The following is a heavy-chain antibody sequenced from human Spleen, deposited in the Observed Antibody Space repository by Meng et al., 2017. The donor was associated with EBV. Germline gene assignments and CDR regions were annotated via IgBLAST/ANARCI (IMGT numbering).Heavy chain of an antibody. V-gene: IGHV6-1*01. CDR2: TYYRSKWFN. Sequence: LHPPRPGPVKPSHTLPLTFAISGDRVSSNSAAWIWIRQSPSRGLEWLGRTYYRSKWFNDYALSVKGRITIDPDTSKNQFSLQLNSVTPEDTAVYYCARQYIGSSFDYWGQGTLVTVSS. CDR3: ARQYIGSSFDY. CDR1: GDRVSSNSAA. D-gene: IGHD5-12*01. J-gene: IGHJ4*02.